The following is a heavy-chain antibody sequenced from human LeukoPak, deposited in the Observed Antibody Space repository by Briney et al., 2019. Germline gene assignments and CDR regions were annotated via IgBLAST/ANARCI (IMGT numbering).Heavy chain of an antibody. Sequence: PSETLSLTCTVSGGSISSGGYYRSWIRQHPGKGLEWIGYIYYSGSTYYNPSLKSRVTISVDTSKNQFSLKLSSVTAADTAVYYCARVWNDYGDYVPDYWGQGTLVTVSS. V-gene: IGHV4-31*03. J-gene: IGHJ4*02. D-gene: IGHD4-17*01. CDR3: ARVWNDYGDYVPDY. CDR1: GGSISSGGYY. CDR2: IYYSGST.